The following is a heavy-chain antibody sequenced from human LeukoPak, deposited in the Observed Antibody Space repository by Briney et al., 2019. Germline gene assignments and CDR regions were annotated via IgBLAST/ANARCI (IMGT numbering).Heavy chain of an antibody. CDR2: ISGSGGST. Sequence: GGSLRLSCAASGFTFSSYAMSWVRQAPGKGLEWVSAISGSGGSTYYADSVKGRFTISRDNSKNTLYLQMNSLRAEDTAVYYCAKGGIRIAARRTPNWFDPWGQGTLVTVPS. J-gene: IGHJ5*02. V-gene: IGHV3-23*01. CDR1: GFTFSSYA. CDR3: AKGGIRIAARRTPNWFDP. D-gene: IGHD6-6*01.